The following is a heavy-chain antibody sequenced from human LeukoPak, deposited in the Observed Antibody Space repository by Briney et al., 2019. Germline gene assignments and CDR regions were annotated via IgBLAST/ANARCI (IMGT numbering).Heavy chain of an antibody. J-gene: IGHJ4*02. D-gene: IGHD3-10*01. Sequence: GGSLRLSCAASGFTFSSYGMHWVRPAPGEGLEWVAFIRYDGSNKYYADSVKGRFTISRDNSKNTLYLQMNSLRAEDTAVYYCAKDYYYGSGSYYNGGVYDYWGQGTLVTVSS. CDR3: AKDYYYGSGSYYNGGVYDY. V-gene: IGHV3-30*02. CDR2: IRYDGSNK. CDR1: GFTFSSYG.